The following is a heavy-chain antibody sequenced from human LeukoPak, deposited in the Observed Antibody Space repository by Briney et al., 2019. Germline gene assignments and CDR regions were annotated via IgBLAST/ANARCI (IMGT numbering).Heavy chain of an antibody. CDR3: ARDPGSSVGIVVVQHATDAFDI. Sequence: ASVKVSCKASGYTFTSYGISWVRQAPGQGLEWMGWISAYNGNTNYAQKLQGRVTMTTDTSTSTAYMELRSLRSDDTAVYYCARDPGSSVGIVVVQHATDAFDIWGQGTMVTVSS. D-gene: IGHD2-15*01. CDR2: ISAYNGNT. J-gene: IGHJ3*02. V-gene: IGHV1-18*01. CDR1: GYTFTSYG.